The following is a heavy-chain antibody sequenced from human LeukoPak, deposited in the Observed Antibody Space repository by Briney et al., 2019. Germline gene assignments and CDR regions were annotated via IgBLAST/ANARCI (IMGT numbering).Heavy chain of an antibody. J-gene: IGHJ6*04. Sequence: ASVKVSCKASGYTLTELSMHWVRQAPGKGLEWMGGFDPEDGETIYAQKFQGRVTMTEDTSTDTAYMEPSSLRSEDTAVYYCASLGGYYGMDVWGKGTTVTVSS. D-gene: IGHD3-10*01. CDR2: FDPEDGET. V-gene: IGHV1-24*01. CDR3: ASLGGYYGMDV. CDR1: GYTLTELS.